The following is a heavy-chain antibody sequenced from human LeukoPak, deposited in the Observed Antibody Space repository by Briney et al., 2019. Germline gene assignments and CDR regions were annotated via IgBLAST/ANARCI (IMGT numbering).Heavy chain of an antibody. J-gene: IGHJ5*02. V-gene: IGHV1-8*03. CDR1: GYTFTSYD. CDR3: ARCPSKYYDYVSGSYRNWFDP. CDR2: MNPNSGNT. Sequence: EASVKVSCKASGYTFTSYDINWVRQATGQGLEWMGWMNPNSGNTGYAQKFQGRVTITRNTSISTAYMELSSLRSEDTAVYYCARCPSKYYDYVSGSYRNWFDPWGQGTLVTVSS. D-gene: IGHD3-16*01.